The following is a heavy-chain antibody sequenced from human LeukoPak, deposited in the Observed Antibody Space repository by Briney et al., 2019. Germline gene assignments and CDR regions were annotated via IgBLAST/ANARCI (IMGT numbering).Heavy chain of an antibody. D-gene: IGHD1-26*01. J-gene: IGHJ3*02. CDR3: AQLSLGLVGAAREAFDI. Sequence: GGSLRLSCAASGFTFSSYAMHWVRQAPGKGLEWVAVISYDGSNKYYADSVKGRFTISRDNSKNTLYLQMNSLRAEDTAVYYCAQLSLGLVGAAREAFDIWGQGTMVTVSS. V-gene: IGHV3-30-3*01. CDR1: GFTFSSYA. CDR2: ISYDGSNK.